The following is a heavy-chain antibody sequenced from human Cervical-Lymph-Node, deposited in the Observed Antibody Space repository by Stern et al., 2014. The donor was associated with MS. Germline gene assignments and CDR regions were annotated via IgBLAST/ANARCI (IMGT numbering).Heavy chain of an antibody. Sequence: QVQLVQSGAEVKKPGSSVKISCKASGGTFDDYDLNWLRQAPGQGPEWMGGINPNIGNANSAQKFQGRITITAATCTRPAYMDMSILRSDDTAVYVCARDGRHTDNYCLDVWGQGTTVTVAS. CDR2: INPNIGNA. J-gene: IGHJ6*02. CDR3: ARDGRHTDNYCLDV. D-gene: IGHD3-9*01. V-gene: IGHV1-69*06. CDR1: GGTFDDYD.